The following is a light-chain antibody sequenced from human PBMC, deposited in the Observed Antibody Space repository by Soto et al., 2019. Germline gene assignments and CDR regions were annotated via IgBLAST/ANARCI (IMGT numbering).Light chain of an antibody. Sequence: DTQMTRSPSTVPPSVEDRVTIICRAGQRISTPLAWYQQKPGKAPNLRIPGAFSLESGVPSRFSGSGSGTEFALTISSRQPDDFVTYYCQQYYSYSTFGQGTRVDI. CDR1: QRISTP. V-gene: IGKV1-5*02. CDR2: GAF. J-gene: IGKJ1*01. CDR3: QQYYSYST.